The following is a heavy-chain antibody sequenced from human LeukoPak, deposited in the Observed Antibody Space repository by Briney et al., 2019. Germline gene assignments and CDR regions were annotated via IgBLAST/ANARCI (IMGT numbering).Heavy chain of an antibody. J-gene: IGHJ1*01. CDR2: IYYSGST. Sequence: SETLSLTCTVSGGSISSGGYYWSWIRQHPGKGLERIGYIYYSGSTYYNPSLKSRVTISVDTSKNQFSLKLSSVTAADTAVYYCAREGYDGSDYYYGYFQHWGQGTLVTVSS. D-gene: IGHD3-22*01. V-gene: IGHV4-31*03. CDR1: GGSISSGGYY. CDR3: AREGYDGSDYYYGYFQH.